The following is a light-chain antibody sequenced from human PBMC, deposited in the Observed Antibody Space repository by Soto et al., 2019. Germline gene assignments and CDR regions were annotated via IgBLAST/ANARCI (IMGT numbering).Light chain of an antibody. Sequence: DIQMTQSPSSLSASVGDRVTITCQASQDISNYLNWYQQKPGKAPKLLIYDVYNLETGVPSRFSGSGSGTDFTFTISSLQPEDIATYYCQQYDNLFTFGPGTKVDIK. V-gene: IGKV1-33*01. CDR1: QDISNY. CDR3: QQYDNLFT. CDR2: DVY. J-gene: IGKJ3*01.